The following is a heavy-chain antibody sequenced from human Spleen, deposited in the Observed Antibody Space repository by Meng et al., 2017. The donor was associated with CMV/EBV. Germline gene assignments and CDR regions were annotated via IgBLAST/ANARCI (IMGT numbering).Heavy chain of an antibody. D-gene: IGHD3-3*01. CDR1: GFSFGSYT. Sequence: LSLTCAASGFSFGSYTMNWVRQAPGKGLEWVAVISYDGSNKYYADSVKGRFTISRDNSKNTLYLQMNSLRAEDTAVYYCARDRDFWSGYYGAFDIWGQGTMVTVSS. J-gene: IGHJ3*02. CDR3: ARDRDFWSGYYGAFDI. V-gene: IGHV3-30*04. CDR2: ISYDGSNK.